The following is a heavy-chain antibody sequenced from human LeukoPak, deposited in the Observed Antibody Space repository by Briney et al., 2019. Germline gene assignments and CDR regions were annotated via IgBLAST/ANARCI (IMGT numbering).Heavy chain of an antibody. CDR2: ISGSGGST. J-gene: IGHJ5*02. V-gene: IGHV3-23*01. D-gene: IGHD1-26*01. Sequence: GGSLRLSCAASGFTFSSYAMSWVRQAPGKGLEWVSAISGSGGSTYYADSVKGRFTISRDNSKNTLYLQMSSLRAEDTAVYYCAKRPNSGSFNWFDPWGQGTLVTVSS. CDR3: AKRPNSGSFNWFDP. CDR1: GFTFSSYA.